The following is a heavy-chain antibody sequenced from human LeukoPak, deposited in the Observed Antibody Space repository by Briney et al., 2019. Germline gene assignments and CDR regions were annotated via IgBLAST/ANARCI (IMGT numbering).Heavy chain of an antibody. J-gene: IGHJ5*02. CDR2: VFSDGTYK. V-gene: IGHV3-30*18. D-gene: IGHD4-17*01. CDR3: AKGPLYYYGDNAWFGP. CDR1: GLTFNSYN. Sequence: GGSLRLSCAASGLTFNSYNMNWVRQAPGKGLEWVAVVFSDGTYKYYADSVKGRFTISRDNSKNMLFLQMNSLRAEDTAVYYCAKGPLYYYGDNAWFGPWGQGTLVTVSS.